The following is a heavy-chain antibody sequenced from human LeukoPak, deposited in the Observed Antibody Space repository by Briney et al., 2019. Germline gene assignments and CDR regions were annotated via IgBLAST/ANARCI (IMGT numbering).Heavy chain of an antibody. V-gene: IGHV3-23*01. CDR3: AKDGQSFNSMYDYFDS. D-gene: IGHD2-8*01. CDR1: GFTFRNFV. J-gene: IGHJ4*02. Sequence: PGGSLRLSCSASGFTFRNFVISWVRQAPGKGLEWVSSIGGGDTHYADSVKGRFTISRDDSRSTVDLQMSSLRAEDTAVHYCAKDGQSFNSMYDYFDSWGQGTLVTVSS. CDR2: IGGGDT.